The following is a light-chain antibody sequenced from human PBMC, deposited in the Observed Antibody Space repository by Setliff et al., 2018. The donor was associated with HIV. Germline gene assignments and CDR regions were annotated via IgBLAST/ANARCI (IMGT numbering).Light chain of an antibody. CDR2: ANF. V-gene: IGLV1-44*01. CDR3: AAWDDNLNGYV. CDR1: FSNIGRNT. J-gene: IGLJ1*01. Sequence: QSALTQPPSASGTPGQRVTISCSGSFSNIGRNTINWYQQPPGTAPKLLIFANFQRPSGVPDRFSGAKSGTSASLAISGLQSEDEADYFCAAWDDNLNGYVFGPGTKVTVL.